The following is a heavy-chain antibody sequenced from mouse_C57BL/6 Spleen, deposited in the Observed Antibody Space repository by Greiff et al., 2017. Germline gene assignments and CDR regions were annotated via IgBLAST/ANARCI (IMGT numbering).Heavy chain of an antibody. Sequence: EVKLVESGGGLVKPGGSLKLSCAASGFTFSSYAMSWVRQTPEKRLEWVATISDGGSYTYYPDNVKGRFTISRDNAKNNLYLQMSHLKSEDTAMYYCARAITTVAHYFDYWGQGTTLTVSS. CDR1: GFTFSSYA. V-gene: IGHV5-4*03. CDR3: ARAITTVAHYFDY. J-gene: IGHJ2*01. CDR2: ISDGGSYT. D-gene: IGHD1-1*01.